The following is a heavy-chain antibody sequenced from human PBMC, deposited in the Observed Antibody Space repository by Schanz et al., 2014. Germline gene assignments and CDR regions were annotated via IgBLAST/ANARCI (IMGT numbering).Heavy chain of an antibody. D-gene: IGHD3-22*01. Sequence: QVQLVQSGAEVQKPGASVMLSCKTSGYSFNLFGVSWVRQAPGQGLEWMGWISAYNGNMNYAPKFQGRVTMTTDTATSTAYMELRNLRSADTAVYYCVRDGDERLVVIFDPWGQGTLVTVSS. CDR1: GYSFNLFG. J-gene: IGHJ5*02. CDR2: ISAYNGNM. CDR3: VRDGDERLVVIFDP. V-gene: IGHV1-18*04.